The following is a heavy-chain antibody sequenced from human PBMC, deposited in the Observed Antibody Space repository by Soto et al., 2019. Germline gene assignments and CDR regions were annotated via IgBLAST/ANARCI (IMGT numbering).Heavy chain of an antibody. Sequence: QVQLVQSGAEVKKPGSSVKVSCKASGGTFSSYAINWVRQAPGQGLEWMGGIIPIFGTANYAQKFQGRVTITADESTSTAYMELSSLRSEDTAVYYCARASLWSGYYPTVYYYGMDVWGQGTTVTVSS. CDR3: ARASLWSGYYPTVYYYGMDV. V-gene: IGHV1-69*12. J-gene: IGHJ6*02. D-gene: IGHD3-3*01. CDR1: GGTFSSYA. CDR2: IIPIFGTA.